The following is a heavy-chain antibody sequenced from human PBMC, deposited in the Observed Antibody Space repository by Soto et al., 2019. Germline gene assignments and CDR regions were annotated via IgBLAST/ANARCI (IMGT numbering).Heavy chain of an antibody. CDR1: GFTFSTSW. V-gene: IGHV3-74*01. Sequence: EVQLVEAGGGLVQPGGSLRLSCAASGFTFSTSWIHWVRQAPGKGLVWVSRNGGTINYADAVKGRFTISRDNAKNTVYLQMSSLSADDTAVYYCTRGGNYYFDYWGQGTLVTVSS. CDR3: TRGGNYYFDY. CDR2: NGGTI. D-gene: IGHD1-7*01. J-gene: IGHJ4*02.